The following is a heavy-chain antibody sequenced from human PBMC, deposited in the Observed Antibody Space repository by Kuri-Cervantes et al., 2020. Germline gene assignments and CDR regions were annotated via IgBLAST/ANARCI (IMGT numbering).Heavy chain of an antibody. V-gene: IGHV3-11*04. CDR2: ISSSGSTI. CDR3: TRETSGPGY. CDR1: GFTFSDYY. Sequence: GESLKISCAASGFTFSDYYMSWIRQAPGKGLEWVSYISSSGSTIYYADSVRGRFTVSRDNAKNALYLQMNSLRAEDTAVYYCTRETSGPGYWGQGTLVTVSS. J-gene: IGHJ4*02. D-gene: IGHD5-12*01.